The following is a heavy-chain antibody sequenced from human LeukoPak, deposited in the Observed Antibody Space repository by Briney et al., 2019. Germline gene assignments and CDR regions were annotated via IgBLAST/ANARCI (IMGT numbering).Heavy chain of an antibody. D-gene: IGHD1-20*01. CDR2: IYHDGRI. CDR3: ARDTSPGITGTY. CDR1: GYSITNGYY. V-gene: IGHV4-38-2*02. J-gene: IGHJ4*02. Sequence: SETLSLTCTVSGYSITNGYYWGWIRQPPGKGLEWIGSIYHDGRIDYNPSLKSRVTISRDTSNDQLSLKLSSVTAADTAMYYCARDTSPGITGTYWGQGTLVTVSS.